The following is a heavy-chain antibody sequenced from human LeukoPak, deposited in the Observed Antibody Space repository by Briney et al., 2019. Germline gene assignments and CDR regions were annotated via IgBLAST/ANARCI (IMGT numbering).Heavy chain of an antibody. J-gene: IGHJ4*02. Sequence: PRGSLRLSCAASGFSFSAYTFNWIRQAPGKGLEWVSYINSGTTTYYADSVKGRFTISRDNDKNSVYLQMSSLRAEDTAVYYCASGFKYGYFRYWGPGTLVSVSS. CDR3: ASGFKYGYFRY. V-gene: IGHV3-48*01. CDR2: INSGTTT. D-gene: IGHD5-18*01. CDR1: GFSFSAYT.